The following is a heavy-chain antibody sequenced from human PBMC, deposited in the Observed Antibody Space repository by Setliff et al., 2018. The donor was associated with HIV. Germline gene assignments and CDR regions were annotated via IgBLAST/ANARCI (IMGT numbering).Heavy chain of an antibody. D-gene: IGHD4-4*01. V-gene: IGHV3-23*01. CDR2: ISGSGDIT. J-gene: IGHJ4*02. CDR3: AKTQTVITVYGPFDS. Sequence: GGSLRLSCAASGFSFRSYAVSWVRQAPGKGLEWVSVISGSGDITYYRESVKGRFTVSRDNSNNTGYLQMNSLRAEDTAMYYCAKTQTVITVYGPFDSWGQGTPVTVSS. CDR1: GFSFRSYA.